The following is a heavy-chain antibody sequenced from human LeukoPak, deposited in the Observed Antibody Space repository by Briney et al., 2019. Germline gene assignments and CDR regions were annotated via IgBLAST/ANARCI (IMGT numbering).Heavy chain of an antibody. V-gene: IGHV4-59*12. Sequence: SETLSLTCTVSGGSISSYYWSWIRQPPGKGLEWIAYIYYSGSTNYNPSLKSRVTMSVDTSKNQFSLKLSSVTAADTAVYYCARGVRGWYSNADCFDYWGQGTLVTVSS. CDR1: GGSISSYY. CDR2: IYYSGST. J-gene: IGHJ4*02. D-gene: IGHD6-19*01. CDR3: ARGVRGWYSNADCFDY.